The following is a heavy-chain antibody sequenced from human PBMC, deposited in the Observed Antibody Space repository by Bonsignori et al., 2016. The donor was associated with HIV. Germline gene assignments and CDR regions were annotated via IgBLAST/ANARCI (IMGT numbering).Heavy chain of an antibody. Sequence: WIRQPPGKGLEWLAVISYDGTNKYYADSVKGRFATSRDNSKNTLYLQMNSLRVDDTAVYYCARGPDSGYINYWGQGTLVTVSS. V-gene: IGHV3-30*09. CDR3: ARGPDSGYINY. CDR2: ISYDGTNK. J-gene: IGHJ4*02. D-gene: IGHD6-13*01.